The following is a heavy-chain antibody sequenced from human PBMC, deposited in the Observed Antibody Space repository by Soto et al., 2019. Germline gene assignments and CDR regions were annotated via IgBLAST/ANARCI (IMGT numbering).Heavy chain of an antibody. Sequence: SETLSLTCTVSGGSISSGGYYWSWIRQHPGTGLEWIGHISYSGSTYYNTSLKSRVTISVDTSRNQFSLKLSSVTAADTAVYYCARVSGSYYYGMDVWGQGTTVTVSS. CDR2: ISYSGST. D-gene: IGHD1-26*01. J-gene: IGHJ6*02. V-gene: IGHV4-31*03. CDR1: GGSISSGGYY. CDR3: ARVSGSYYYGMDV.